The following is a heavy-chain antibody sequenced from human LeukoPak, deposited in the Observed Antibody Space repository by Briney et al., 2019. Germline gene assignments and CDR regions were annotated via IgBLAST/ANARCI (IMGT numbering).Heavy chain of an antibody. D-gene: IGHD3-22*01. V-gene: IGHV1-3*03. J-gene: IGHJ4*02. CDR1: GGTFSSYA. CDR2: INAGNGNT. Sequence: GSSVKVSCKASGGTFSSYAISWVRQAPGQRLEWMGWINAGNGNTIYSQEFQGRVTITRDTSASTAYMELSSLRSEDMAVYYCARQDSSGYYYSPYFDYWGQGTLVTVSS. CDR3: ARQDSSGYYYSPYFDY.